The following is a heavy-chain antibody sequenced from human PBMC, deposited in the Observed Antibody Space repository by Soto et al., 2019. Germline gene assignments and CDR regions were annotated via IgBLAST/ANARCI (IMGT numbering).Heavy chain of an antibody. D-gene: IGHD1-20*01. Sequence: PSETLSLTCAVSGSSISSSNWWSWVRQPPGKGLEWIGGIYHGGSINFNPPLKSRVAISLDKSKNQVSLKLRSVTAADTGVYYCAREGYNFGHYFDSWGQGTLVIVSS. CDR1: GSSISSSNW. CDR3: AREGYNFGHYFDS. CDR2: IYHGGSI. J-gene: IGHJ4*02. V-gene: IGHV4-4*02.